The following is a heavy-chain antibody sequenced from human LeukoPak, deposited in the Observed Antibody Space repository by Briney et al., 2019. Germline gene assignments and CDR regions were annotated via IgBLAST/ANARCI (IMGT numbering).Heavy chain of an antibody. Sequence: GASVKVSCKASGYTFTSYYMHWVRQAPGQGLEWMGIINPSGGSTSYAQKFQGRVTMTRDMSTSTVYMELSSLRSEDMAVYYCARRDSSGYRNDAFDIWGQGTMVTVSS. D-gene: IGHD3-22*01. V-gene: IGHV1-46*01. CDR2: INPSGGST. J-gene: IGHJ3*02. CDR1: GYTFTSYY. CDR3: ARRDSSGYRNDAFDI.